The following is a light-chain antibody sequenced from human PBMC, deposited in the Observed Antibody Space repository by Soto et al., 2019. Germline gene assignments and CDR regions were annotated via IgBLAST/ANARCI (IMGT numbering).Light chain of an antibody. Sequence: QSALTQPASVSGSPGQSITISCTGTSSDVGGYNYVSWYQQHPGKAPKLMIYDVSNRPSGVYNRFSGSKSGNTASLTISGLQAEDEADYYCSSYTSSILFGGGTKVTVL. CDR3: SSYTSSIL. CDR2: DVS. V-gene: IGLV2-14*01. CDR1: SSDVGGYNY. J-gene: IGLJ2*01.